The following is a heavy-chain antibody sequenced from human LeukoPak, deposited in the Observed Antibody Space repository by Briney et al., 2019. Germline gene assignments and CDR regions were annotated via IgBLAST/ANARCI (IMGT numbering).Heavy chain of an antibody. J-gene: IGHJ4*02. V-gene: IGHV4-34*01. D-gene: IGHD3-10*01. CDR3: ARRPYYGSGSYYKGFDY. CDR2: INHSGST. Sequence: SETLSLTCTVSGGSISSYYWSWIRQPPGKGLEWIGEINHSGSTNYNPSLKSRVTISVDTSKNQFSLKLSSVTAADTAVYYCARRPYYGSGSYYKGFDYWGQGTLVTVSS. CDR1: GGSISSYY.